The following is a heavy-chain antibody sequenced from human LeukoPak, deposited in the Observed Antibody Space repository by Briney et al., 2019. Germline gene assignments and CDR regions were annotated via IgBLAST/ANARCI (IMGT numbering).Heavy chain of an antibody. CDR3: ARGVAPDY. J-gene: IGHJ4*02. V-gene: IGHV4-34*01. Sequence: PSETLSLTCAVYGGPFSGYYWSWIRQPPGKGLEWIGEINHSGSTNYNPSLKSRVTISVDTSKNQFSLKLSSVTAADTAVYYCARGVAPDYWGQGTLVTVSS. D-gene: IGHD5-12*01. CDR1: GGPFSGYY. CDR2: INHSGST.